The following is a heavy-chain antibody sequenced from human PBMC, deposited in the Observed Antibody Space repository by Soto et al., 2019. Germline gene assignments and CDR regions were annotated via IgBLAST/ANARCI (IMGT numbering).Heavy chain of an antibody. V-gene: IGHV4-59*01. D-gene: IGHD1-26*01. J-gene: IGHJ6*02. Sequence: PSETLSLTCTVSGGSISSYYWSWIRQPPGKGLEWIGYIYYSGSTNYNPSLKSRVTISVDTSKNQFSLKLSSVTAADTAVYYCARDHAGGRMPSPSSYYGMDVWGQGTTVTSP. CDR2: IYYSGST. CDR1: GGSISSYY. CDR3: ARDHAGGRMPSPSSYYGMDV.